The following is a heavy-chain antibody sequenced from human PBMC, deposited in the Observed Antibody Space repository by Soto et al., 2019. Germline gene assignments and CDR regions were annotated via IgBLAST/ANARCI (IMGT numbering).Heavy chain of an antibody. CDR1: GGSISSSSYY. V-gene: IGHV4-39*01. D-gene: IGHD1-7*01. CDR3: ARQGGGDITGTLDY. J-gene: IGHJ4*02. CDR2: IYYSGST. Sequence: QLQLQESGPGLVKPSETLSLTCTVSGGSISSSSYYWGWIRQPPGKGLEWIGSIYYSGSTYYNPSLKSRVTISVDTSKNQFSLKLSSVTAADTAVYYCARQGGGDITGTLDYWGQGTLVTVSS.